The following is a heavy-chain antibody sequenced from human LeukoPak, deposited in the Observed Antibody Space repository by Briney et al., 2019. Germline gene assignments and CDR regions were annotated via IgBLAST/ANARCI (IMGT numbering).Heavy chain of an antibody. CDR2: SRNKAKSYTT. Sequence: GGSLRLSCAVSGFTFSDHFLDWVRQAPGKGLEWVGRSRNKAKSYTTEYAASVKGRFTISRDDSKNSLYLQMNSLKTEDTAVYYCVRVGSVAGSDYLDYWGQGTLVTVCS. D-gene: IGHD6-19*01. CDR3: VRVGSVAGSDYLDY. CDR1: GFTFSDHF. J-gene: IGHJ4*02. V-gene: IGHV3-72*01.